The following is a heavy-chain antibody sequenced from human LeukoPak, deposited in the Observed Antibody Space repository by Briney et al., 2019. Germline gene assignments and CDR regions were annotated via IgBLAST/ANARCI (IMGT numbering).Heavy chain of an antibody. D-gene: IGHD5-12*01. Sequence: GGSLRLSCGASGFTFSSYWMSWVRQAPGKGLEWVANIKQDGSEKYYVDSVKGRFTISRDNAKNSLYLQMNSLRAEDTAVYYCAREDIVATIGLFDFWGQGTLVPVSS. V-gene: IGHV3-7*01. J-gene: IGHJ4*02. CDR3: AREDIVATIGLFDF. CDR2: IKQDGSEK. CDR1: GFTFSSYW.